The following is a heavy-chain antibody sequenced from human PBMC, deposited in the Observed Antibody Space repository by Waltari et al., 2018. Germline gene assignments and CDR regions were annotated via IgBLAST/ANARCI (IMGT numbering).Heavy chain of an antibody. D-gene: IGHD4-4*01. CDR3: TTLLNSNYPRYYIDV. J-gene: IGHJ6*03. V-gene: IGHV3-15*01. Sequence: EVQLVESGGGLVKPGGSLRLSCAASGFTFSNAWMSWVRQAPGKGLEWVGRSQSKTDGGTTDYAAPVKGRFTISRDDSKNTLYLQMNSLKTEDTAVYYCTTLLNSNYPRYYIDVWCKVTTVTISS. CDR2: SQSKTDGGTT. CDR1: GFTFSNAW.